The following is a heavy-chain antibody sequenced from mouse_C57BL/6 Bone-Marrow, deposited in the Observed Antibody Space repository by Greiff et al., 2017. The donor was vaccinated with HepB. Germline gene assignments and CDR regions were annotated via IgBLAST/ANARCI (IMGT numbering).Heavy chain of an antibody. CDR2: IRLKSDNYAT. V-gene: IGHV6-3*01. Sequence: EVKLEESGGGLVQPGGSMKLSCVASGFTFSNYWMNWVRQSPEKGLEWVAQIRLKSDNYATHYAESVKGRFTISRDDSKSSVYLQMNNLRAEDTGIYYCTVEWDYGDFDYWGQGTTLTVSS. D-gene: IGHD1-1*01. CDR3: TVEWDYGDFDY. CDR1: GFTFSNYW. J-gene: IGHJ2*01.